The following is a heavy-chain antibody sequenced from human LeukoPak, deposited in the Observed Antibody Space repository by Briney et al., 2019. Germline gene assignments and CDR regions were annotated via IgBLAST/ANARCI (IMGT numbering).Heavy chain of an antibody. V-gene: IGHV1-69*13. CDR1: GGTFSSYA. CDR3: ARGEQLWPGSPFDY. J-gene: IGHJ4*02. D-gene: IGHD5-18*01. Sequence: SVKVSCKASGGTFSSYAISWVRQAPGQGLEWMGGIIPIFGTANYAQKFQGRATITADESTSTAYMELSSLRSEDTAVYYCARGEQLWPGSPFDYWGQGTLVTVSS. CDR2: IIPIFGTA.